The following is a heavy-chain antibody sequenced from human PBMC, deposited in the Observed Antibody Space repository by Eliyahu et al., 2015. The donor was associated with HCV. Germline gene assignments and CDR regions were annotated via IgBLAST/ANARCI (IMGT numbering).Heavy chain of an antibody. CDR1: GDSIISSSYF. CDR2: IYYTGST. D-gene: IGHD2-21*02. CDR3: ARVAVTAAPPH. V-gene: IGHV4-39*07. J-gene: IGHJ4*02. Sequence: QVQLQESGPGLVKPSETLSVTCTVSGDSIISSSYFWGWIRQPPGKGLEYIGNIYYTGSTFYNPSLKSRVTISVDTSKNQFSLKLISVTAADTAVYYCARVAVTAAPPHWGQGTLVTVSS.